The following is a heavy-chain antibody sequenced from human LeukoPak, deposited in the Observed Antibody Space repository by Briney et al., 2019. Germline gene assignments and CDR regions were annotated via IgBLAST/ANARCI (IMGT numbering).Heavy chain of an antibody. Sequence: PGGSLRLSCAASGFTFSSYSMNWVRQAPGKGLEWVSSISSSSSYIYYADSVKGRFTISRGNAKKSLYLQMNSLRAEDTAVYYCARDFWSGYYMWDYYYYYMDVWGKGTTVTVSS. J-gene: IGHJ6*03. CDR2: ISSSSSYI. D-gene: IGHD3-3*01. V-gene: IGHV3-21*01. CDR1: GFTFSSYS. CDR3: ARDFWSGYYMWDYYYYYMDV.